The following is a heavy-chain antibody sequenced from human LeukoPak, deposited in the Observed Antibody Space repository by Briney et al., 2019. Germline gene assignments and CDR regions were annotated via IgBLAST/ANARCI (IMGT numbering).Heavy chain of an antibody. V-gene: IGHV3-53*01. CDR1: GFTVGSNY. CDR2: IYSGGST. CDR3: ARPPPGGWSLDY. Sequence: GGSLRLSCAASGFTVGSNYMSWVRQAPGKGLEWVSVIYSGGSTYYADSVKGRFTISRDNSKNTLYLQMNSLRAEDTAVYYCARPPPGGWSLDYWGQGTLVTVSS. D-gene: IGHD6-19*01. J-gene: IGHJ4*02.